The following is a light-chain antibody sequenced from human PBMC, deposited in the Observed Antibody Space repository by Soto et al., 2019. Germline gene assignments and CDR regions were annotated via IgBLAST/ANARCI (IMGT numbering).Light chain of an antibody. CDR1: QGIGNA. Sequence: AIQMTHSPSSLSASVVDRVTISFRSSQGIGNALGWYQQKPGKAPKLLIYDASSLERGVPSRFSGSGSGTEFTLTISSLQPDDFATYYCQQYNSYSRWTFGQGTKVDIK. J-gene: IGKJ1*01. V-gene: IGKV1-13*02. CDR3: QQYNSYSRWT. CDR2: DAS.